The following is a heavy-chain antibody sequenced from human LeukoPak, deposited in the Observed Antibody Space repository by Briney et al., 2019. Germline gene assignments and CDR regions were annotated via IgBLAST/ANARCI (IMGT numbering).Heavy chain of an antibody. Sequence: GGSLRLSCAASGFTSSSYWMHWVRQVPGKGLVWVSRISGDGTARNYADSVKGRFTISRDDAKNTVDLQMNSLRGEDTAVYYCVRGRGSYGWFDPWGQGTLVTVFS. CDR3: VRGRGSYGWFDP. CDR1: GFTSSSYW. D-gene: IGHD3-10*01. J-gene: IGHJ5*02. V-gene: IGHV3-74*01. CDR2: ISGDGTAR.